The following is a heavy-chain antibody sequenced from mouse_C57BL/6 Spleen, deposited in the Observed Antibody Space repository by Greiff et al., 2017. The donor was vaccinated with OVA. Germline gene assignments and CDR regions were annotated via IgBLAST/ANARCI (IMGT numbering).Heavy chain of an antibody. D-gene: IGHD1-1*01. CDR1: GYTFTSYW. V-gene: IGHV1-52*01. CDR2: IDPSDSET. CDR3: ARLGYYYGSSSYYFDY. J-gene: IGHJ2*01. Sequence: QVQLQQPGAELVRPGSSVKLSCKASGYTFTSYWMHWVKQRPIQGLEWIGNIDPSDSETHYNQKFKDKATLTVDKSSSTAYMQLSSLTSEDSAVYYCARLGYYYGSSSYYFDYGGQGTTLTVSS.